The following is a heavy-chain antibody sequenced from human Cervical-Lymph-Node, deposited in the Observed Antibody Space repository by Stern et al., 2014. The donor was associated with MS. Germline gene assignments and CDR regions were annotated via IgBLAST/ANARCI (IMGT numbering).Heavy chain of an antibody. D-gene: IGHD6-13*01. CDR2: IYWDDDK. CDR3: AREPSSSWYGWFDP. Sequence: SGPTLVKPTQTLTLTCTFSGFSLSTSGVGVGWIRQPPGKALEWLGLIYWDDDKRYSPSLKSRLTITKDTSKNQVVLTMTNMDPVDTATYYCAREPSSSWYGWFDPWGQGTLVTVSS. CDR1: GFSLSTSGVG. V-gene: IGHV2-5*02. J-gene: IGHJ5*02.